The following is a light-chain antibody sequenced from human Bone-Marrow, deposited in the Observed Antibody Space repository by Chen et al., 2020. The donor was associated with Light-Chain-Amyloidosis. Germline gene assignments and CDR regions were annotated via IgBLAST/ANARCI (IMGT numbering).Light chain of an antibody. CDR1: SGDVGTYNY. Sequence: QSALTQPASVSGSPGQSLTISCTGTSGDVGTYNYVSWYQQNPGKAPKVMIYAVSNRPSGVSHRFSGSKSGNMASLTISGLQAEDEADYYCSSFTSSSSYVLGPGTKVTVL. J-gene: IGLJ1*01. CDR3: SSFTSSSSYV. CDR2: AVS. V-gene: IGLV2-14*01.